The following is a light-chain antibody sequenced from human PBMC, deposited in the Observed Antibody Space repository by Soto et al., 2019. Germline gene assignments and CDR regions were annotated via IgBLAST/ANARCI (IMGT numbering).Light chain of an antibody. CDR2: DVT. Sequence: QSVLTQPRSVSGSPGQSVAISCTGTSSDVGAYDYVSWYQQHPGQVPKHMIYDVTKRPSGVPDRFSGSKSGNTASLTISGLQAEDEADYYCCSFAGSYFVFGTGTKLTVL. CDR1: SSDVGAYDY. J-gene: IGLJ1*01. V-gene: IGLV2-11*01. CDR3: CSFAGSYFV.